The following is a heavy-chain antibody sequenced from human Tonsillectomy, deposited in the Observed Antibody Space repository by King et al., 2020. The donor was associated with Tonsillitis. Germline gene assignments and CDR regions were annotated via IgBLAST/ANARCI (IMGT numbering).Heavy chain of an antibody. D-gene: IGHD6-13*01. V-gene: IGHV5-51*01. CDR3: ARGCIAAAGTWRSPHFDY. J-gene: IGHJ4*02. CDR1: GYSFTSYW. CDR2: IYPGDSDT. Sequence: VQLVQSGAEVKKPGESLKISCKGSGYSFTSYWIGWVRQMPGKGLEWRGIIYPGDSDTRYSPSFQGQVTISADKSISTAYLQWSSLKDSDTAMYYCARGCIAAAGTWRSPHFDYWGQGTLVTVSS.